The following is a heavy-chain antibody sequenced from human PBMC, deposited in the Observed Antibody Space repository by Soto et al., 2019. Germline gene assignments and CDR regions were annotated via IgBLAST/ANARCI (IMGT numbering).Heavy chain of an antibody. J-gene: IGHJ4*02. CDR1: GYRVTQYV. CDR2: IGAGDGKT. V-gene: IGHV1-3*01. Sequence: RASVKVSCKASGYRVTQYVIHWVRQAPGQRLEWMGWIGAGDGKTYYSQNFQGRVTITKDTSASTVYMELSSLVSEDTAVYYCVRDYASDSGVHLDFWGQGTLVTVSS. D-gene: IGHD3-22*01. CDR3: VRDYASDSGVHLDF.